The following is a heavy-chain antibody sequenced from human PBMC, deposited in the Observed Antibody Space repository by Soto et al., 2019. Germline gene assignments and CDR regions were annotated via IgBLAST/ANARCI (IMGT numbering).Heavy chain of an antibody. CDR3: GRDPNGDYIGAFEM. Sequence: EVQQLESGGGLVQPGGSLRLSCAAAEFIFSDYAMTWVRLAPGRGLEWVSSITANGDYAQYTDSVKGRFSVSRDNSRSTLFLQMESLRDDDTAIYFCGRDPNGDYIGAFEMLGRGTMVTVSS. V-gene: IGHV3-23*01. D-gene: IGHD4-17*01. J-gene: IGHJ3*02. CDR2: ITANGDYA. CDR1: EFIFSDYA.